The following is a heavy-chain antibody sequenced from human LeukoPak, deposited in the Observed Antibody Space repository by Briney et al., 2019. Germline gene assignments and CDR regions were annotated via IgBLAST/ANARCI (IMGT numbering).Heavy chain of an antibody. CDR2: INPNSGGT. D-gene: IGHD1-14*01. CDR1: GYTFTGYY. Sequence: GASVKVSCKASGYTFTGYYMHWVRQAPGQGLEWMGWINPNSGGTNYAQKFQGRVTMTRDTSISTAYMELSRLRSEDTAVYYCARVNRENVFGVSMDVWGQGTTVTVSS. J-gene: IGHJ6*02. V-gene: IGHV1-2*02. CDR3: ARVNRENVFGVSMDV.